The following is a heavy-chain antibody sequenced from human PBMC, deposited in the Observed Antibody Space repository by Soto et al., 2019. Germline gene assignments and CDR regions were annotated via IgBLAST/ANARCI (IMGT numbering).Heavy chain of an antibody. D-gene: IGHD3-22*01. CDR1: EFTFTNYA. V-gene: IGHV3-23*01. Sequence: EVQVLESGGGLVQPGGSLRLSCTASEFTFTNYAMSWVRQAPGKGLEWVSAISGSGSSTYYADSVKGRFTISRDNSKNTLYLQMNRARAADTALYYCAKDIGDASCYYYYFYYAMGVWVQGTTVTVPS. CDR3: AKDIGDASCYYYYFYYAMGV. CDR2: ISGSGSST. J-gene: IGHJ6*02.